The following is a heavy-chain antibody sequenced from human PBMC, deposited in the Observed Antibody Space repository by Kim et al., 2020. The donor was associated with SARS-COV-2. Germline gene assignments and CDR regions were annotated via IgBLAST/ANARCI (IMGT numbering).Heavy chain of an antibody. Sequence: SETLSLTCTVSGGSISSSSYYWGWIRQPPGKGLEWIGSIYYSGSTYYNPSLKSRVTISVDTSKNQFSLKLSSVTAADTAVYYCARDPRSSGYYLVQYYYYYGMDVWGQGTTVTVSS. D-gene: IGHD3-22*01. CDR2: IYYSGST. J-gene: IGHJ6*02. CDR1: GGSISSSSYY. CDR3: ARDPRSSGYYLVQYYYYYGMDV. V-gene: IGHV4-39*07.